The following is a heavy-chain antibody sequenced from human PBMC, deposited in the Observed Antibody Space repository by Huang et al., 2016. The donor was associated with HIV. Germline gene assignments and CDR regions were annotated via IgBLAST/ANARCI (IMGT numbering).Heavy chain of an antibody. J-gene: IGHJ3*02. CDR1: GGSFSGHY. CDR2: SNDSGST. V-gene: IGHV4-34*01. D-gene: IGHD1-26*01. Sequence: QVQLQQWGAGLLKPSETLSLTCAVYGGSFSGHYWRWIRQPPGKGLEWIGESNDSGSTNYNPSLKSRVTISIDTSKNQFSLKLSSVTAADTAVYYCARGGVGATSDAFDIWGQGTMVTVSS. CDR3: ARGGVGATSDAFDI.